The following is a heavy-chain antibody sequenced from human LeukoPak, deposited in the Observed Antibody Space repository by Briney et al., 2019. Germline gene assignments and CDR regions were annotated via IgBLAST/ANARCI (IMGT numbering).Heavy chain of an antibody. CDR2: MNPNSGNT. J-gene: IGHJ3*02. D-gene: IGHD3-10*01. Sequence: ASVKVSCKASGYTFTSYDINWVRQATGQGLEWMGWMNPNSGNTGYAQKFQGRVTMTRNTSISTAYMELSSLRSEDTAVYYCARRGITMVRGADDAFDIWGQGTMVTVSS. V-gene: IGHV1-8*01. CDR1: GYTFTSYD. CDR3: ARRGITMVRGADDAFDI.